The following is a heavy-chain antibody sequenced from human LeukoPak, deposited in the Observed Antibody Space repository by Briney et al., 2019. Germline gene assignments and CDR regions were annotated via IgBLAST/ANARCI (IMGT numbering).Heavy chain of an antibody. V-gene: IGHV1-2*02. CDR2: INPNSGDT. CDR1: GYTFTDYY. D-gene: IGHD3-3*01. Sequence: ASVKVSCKTSGYTFTDYYMYWVRQAPGQGLELMGWINPNSGDTNYARRFQGRVTMTRETSISTAYMELSRLRSDDTAVYYCATSTTIFGVVSGDYWGQGTLVTVS. CDR3: ATSTTIFGVVSGDY. J-gene: IGHJ4*02.